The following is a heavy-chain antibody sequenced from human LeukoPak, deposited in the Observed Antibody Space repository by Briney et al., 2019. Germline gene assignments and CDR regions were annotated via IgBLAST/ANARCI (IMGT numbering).Heavy chain of an antibody. Sequence: GGSLRLSCAASGFTFSSYAMHWVRQAPGKGLEWVAVISYDGSNKYYADSVKGRFTISRDNSKNTLYLQMNSLRAEDTAVYYCVRSVGSGWYPLGYFDYWGQGTLVTVSS. CDR1: GFTFSSYA. CDR3: VRSVGSGWYPLGYFDY. CDR2: ISYDGSNK. J-gene: IGHJ4*02. V-gene: IGHV3-30*04. D-gene: IGHD6-19*01.